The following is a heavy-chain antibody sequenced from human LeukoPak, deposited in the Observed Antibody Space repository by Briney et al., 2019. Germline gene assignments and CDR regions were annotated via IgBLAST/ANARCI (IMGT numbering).Heavy chain of an antibody. D-gene: IGHD5-24*01. J-gene: IGHJ4*02. CDR1: GFTFSSYS. V-gene: IGHV3-21*01. CDR3: ARDGWESDGYNYNHFDY. Sequence: GGSLRLSCAASGFTFSSYSMNWVRQAPGKGLEWVSSISSSSSYIYYADSVKGRFTISRDNSKNTLYLQMNSLRAEDTAVYYCARDGWESDGYNYNHFDYWGQGTLVTVSS. CDR2: ISSSSSYI.